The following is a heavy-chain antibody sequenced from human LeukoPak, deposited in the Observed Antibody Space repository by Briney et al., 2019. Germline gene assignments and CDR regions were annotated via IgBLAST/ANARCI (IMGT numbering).Heavy chain of an antibody. CDR1: GYSISSGYY. J-gene: IGHJ5*02. CDR3: ARDRVAAAGTWFDP. V-gene: IGHV4-38-2*02. Sequence: SETLSLTCTVSGYSISSGYYWGWIRQPPGKGLEWIGSIYHSGSTYYNSSLKSRVTISVDTSKNQFSLKLSSVTAADTAVYYCARDRVAAAGTWFDPWGQGTLVTVSS. D-gene: IGHD6-13*01. CDR2: IYHSGST.